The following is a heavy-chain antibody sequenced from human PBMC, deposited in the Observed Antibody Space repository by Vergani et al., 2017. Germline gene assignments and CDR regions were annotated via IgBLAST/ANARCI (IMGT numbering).Heavy chain of an antibody. D-gene: IGHD3-22*01. CDR1: GFTFSSYE. J-gene: IGHJ3*02. V-gene: IGHV3-48*03. CDR3: ARGEGDYYDSSGDSGAFDI. CDR2: ISSSGSTI. Sequence: EVQLVESGGGLVQPGGSLRLSCAASGFTFSSYEMNWVRQAPGKGLEWVSYISSSGSTIYYADSVEGRFTISRDNAKNSLYLQMNSLRAEDTAVYYCARGEGDYYDSSGDSGAFDIWGQGTMVTVSS.